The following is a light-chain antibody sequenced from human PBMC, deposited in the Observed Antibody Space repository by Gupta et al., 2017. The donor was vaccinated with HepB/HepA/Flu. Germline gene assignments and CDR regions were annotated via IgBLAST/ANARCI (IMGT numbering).Light chain of an antibody. CDR2: QDS. CDR3: QAWDSSTAAV. CDR1: KLGGKY. J-gene: IGLJ2*01. Sequence: SYVLTQPCSESASPGQPASINCSGDKLGGKYACWYQQKPGQSPVLVIYQDSKRPSGIPERFSGYNSGNTATLTISGTQAMDDADYYCQAWDSSTAAVFGGGTKLTVL. V-gene: IGLV3-1*01.